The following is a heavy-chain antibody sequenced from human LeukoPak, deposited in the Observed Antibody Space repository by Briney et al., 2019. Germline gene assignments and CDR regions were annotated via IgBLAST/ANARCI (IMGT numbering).Heavy chain of an antibody. CDR2: ISYDGSNK. CDR3: ARTPTPTYSSSFYYMDV. J-gene: IGHJ6*03. CDR1: GFTFSSYG. V-gene: IGHV3-30*03. Sequence: GGSLRLSCAASGFTFSSYGMHGVRQAPGKGLEWVAVISYDGSNKYYADSVKGRFTISRDNSRITLHLQMNSLRSEDTAVYFCARTPTPTYSSSFYYMDVWGKGTTVTVSS.